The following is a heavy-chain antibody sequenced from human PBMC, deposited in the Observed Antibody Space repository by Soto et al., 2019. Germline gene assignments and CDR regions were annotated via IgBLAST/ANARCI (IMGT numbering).Heavy chain of an antibody. V-gene: IGHV3-74*01. CDR2: INSDGSST. CDR1: GFTFSSYW. J-gene: IGHJ6*03. D-gene: IGHD3-3*01. Sequence: PGGSLRLSCAASGFTFSSYWMHWVRQAPGKGLVWVSRINSDGSSTSYADSVKGRFTISRDNAKNTLYLQMNSLRAEDTAVYYCAIVGLYDFWSGYYDNAYYYMDVWGKGTTVTVS. CDR3: AIVGLYDFWSGYYDNAYYYMDV.